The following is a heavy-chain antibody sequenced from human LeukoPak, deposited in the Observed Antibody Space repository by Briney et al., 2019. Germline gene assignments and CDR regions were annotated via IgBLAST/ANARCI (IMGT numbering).Heavy chain of an antibody. CDR1: GFTFSSFG. J-gene: IGHJ4*02. CDR3: AKDWGEYFDYVWGSFTSFDS. V-gene: IGHV3-23*01. Sequence: GGSLRLSCGASGFTFSSFGMHWVRQAPGKGLEWVSGISGSGHRTYYADSVKGRFTISRDNSESTLYLQMNSLRAEDTAVYYCAKDWGEYFDYVWGSFTSFDSWGQGTLVTVSS. CDR2: ISGSGHRT. D-gene: IGHD3-16*01.